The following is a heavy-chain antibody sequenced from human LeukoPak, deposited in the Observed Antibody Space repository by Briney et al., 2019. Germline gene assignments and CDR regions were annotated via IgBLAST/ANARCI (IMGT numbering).Heavy chain of an antibody. V-gene: IGHV1-18*04. CDR2: ISAYNGNT. CDR3: ARDRIAVAGTNYYYGMDV. D-gene: IGHD6-19*01. CDR1: GYTFTSYG. Sequence: ASVKVSCEASGYTFTSYGISWVRQAPGQGLEWMGWISAYNGNTNYAQKLQGRVTMTTDTSTSTAYMELRSLRSDDTAVYYCARDRIAVAGTNYYYGMDVWGKGTTVAVSS. J-gene: IGHJ6*04.